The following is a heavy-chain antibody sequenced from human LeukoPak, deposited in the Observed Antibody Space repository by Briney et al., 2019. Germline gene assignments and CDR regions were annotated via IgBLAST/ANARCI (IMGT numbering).Heavy chain of an antibody. CDR1: GFTFSSYS. CDR3: ARYIAAAGLDY. J-gene: IGHJ4*02. V-gene: IGHV3-21*01. CDR2: ISSNSSYI. Sequence: GGSLRLSCAASGFTFSSYSMNWVRQAPGKGLEWVSSISSNSSYIYYADSVKGRFTISRDNAKNSLYLQMNSLRAEDTAVYYCARYIAAAGLDYWGQGTLVTVSS. D-gene: IGHD6-13*01.